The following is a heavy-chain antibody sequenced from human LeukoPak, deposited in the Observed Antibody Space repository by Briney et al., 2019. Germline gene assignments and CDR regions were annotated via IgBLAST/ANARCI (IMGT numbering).Heavy chain of an antibody. V-gene: IGHV4-39*07. CDR3: ARAYTGYSSGWPHNAPFDY. J-gene: IGHJ4*02. CDR2: IYYSGST. Sequence: SETLSLTCTVSGGSISSSSYFWGWIRQPPGKGLEWIGTIYYSGSTYYRSSLKSRVTISVDTSKNQFSLKLSSVTAADTAVYYCARAYTGYSSGWPHNAPFDYWGQGTLVTVSS. D-gene: IGHD6-19*01. CDR1: GGSISSSSYF.